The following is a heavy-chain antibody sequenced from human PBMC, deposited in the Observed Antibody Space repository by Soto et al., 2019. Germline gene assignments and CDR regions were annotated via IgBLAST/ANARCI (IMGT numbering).Heavy chain of an antibody. V-gene: IGHV1-69*18. J-gene: IGHJ4*02. CDR2: IFPMFGTA. CDR1: GGTFSDHA. CDR3: ARFQGLHFDY. Sequence: QVQLVQSGAEVKKPGSSVKVSCKASGGTFSDHAFSWVRQAPGQGLEWMGRIFPMFGTADYAQKFQGRLILTADDSTSTAYMELSSLRSEDTAVYYCARFQGLHFDYWGQGTLVRVSS.